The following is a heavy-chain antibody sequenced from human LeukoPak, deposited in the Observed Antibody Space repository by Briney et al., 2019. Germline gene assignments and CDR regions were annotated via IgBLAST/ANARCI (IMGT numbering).Heavy chain of an antibody. CDR2: IWYDGSNE. V-gene: IGHV3-33*01. CDR3: AREMAV. J-gene: IGHJ4*02. D-gene: IGHD2-8*01. Sequence: PGGSLRLSCAASGFNFGTYSMHWARQAPGKGLEWVAVIWYDGSNEDYMDSVKGRFTISRDNSKNTLYLQMNSLRAEDTAVYYCAREMAVWGQGALVTVSS. CDR1: GFNFGTYS.